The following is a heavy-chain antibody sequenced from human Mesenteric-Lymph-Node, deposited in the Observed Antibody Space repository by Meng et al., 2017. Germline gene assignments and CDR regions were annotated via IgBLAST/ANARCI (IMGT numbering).Heavy chain of an antibody. Sequence: LSLTCAASGFTFSNYWMHWVRQAPGKGLEWVSHISTDGTRITYADSVKGRFTISRDNAKNSLYLQMNSLGVEDTALYYCAKDYGSTLYGMDVWGQGTTVTVSS. CDR1: GFTFSNYW. J-gene: IGHJ6*02. D-gene: IGHD6-13*01. CDR3: AKDYGSTLYGMDV. V-gene: IGHV3-74*01. CDR2: ISTDGTRI.